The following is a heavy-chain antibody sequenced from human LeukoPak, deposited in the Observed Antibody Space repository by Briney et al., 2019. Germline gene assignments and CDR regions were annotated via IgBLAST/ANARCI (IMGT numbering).Heavy chain of an antibody. CDR3: ARDGGYGSGSYTHMDV. CDR1: GYTFTGYY. D-gene: IGHD3-10*01. J-gene: IGHJ6*03. V-gene: IGHV1-18*04. Sequence: ASVKVSCEASGYTFTGYYMHWVRQAPGQGLEWMGWISAYNGNTNYAQKLQGRVTMTTDTSTSTAYMELRSLRSDDTAVYYCARDGGYGSGSYTHMDVWGKGTTVTISS. CDR2: ISAYNGNT.